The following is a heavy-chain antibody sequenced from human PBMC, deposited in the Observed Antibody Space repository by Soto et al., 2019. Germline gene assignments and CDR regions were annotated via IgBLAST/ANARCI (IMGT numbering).Heavy chain of an antibody. CDR3: TRGPSGDQVDY. D-gene: IGHD7-27*01. V-gene: IGHV4-30-4*01. J-gene: IGHJ4*02. Sequence: QVQLQESGPGLVKPSQTLSLTCTVSGCSISNVNYCWSWIRQSPDKGPDWIGHIYDGGSTYNHPSLRSRLHLLVATSKNQFSLTLSSVSAADTAVYYCTRGPSGDQVDYWGQGILVTVSS. CDR2: IYDGGST. CDR1: GCSISNVNYC.